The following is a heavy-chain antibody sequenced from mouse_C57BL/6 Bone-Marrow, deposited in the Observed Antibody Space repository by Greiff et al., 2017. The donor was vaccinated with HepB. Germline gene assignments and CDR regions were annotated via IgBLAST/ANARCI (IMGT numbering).Heavy chain of an antibody. J-gene: IGHJ4*01. CDR1: GFSFNTYA. CDR2: IRSKSNNYAT. V-gene: IGHV10-1*01. D-gene: IGHD2-4*01. Sequence: EVKVVESGGGLVQPKGSLKLSCAASGFSFNTYAMNWVRQAPGKGLEWVARIRSKSNNYATYYADSVKDRFTISRDDSESMLYLQMNNLKTEDTAMYYCVRRHYDYDYYAMDYWGQGTSVTVSS. CDR3: VRRHYDYDYYAMDY.